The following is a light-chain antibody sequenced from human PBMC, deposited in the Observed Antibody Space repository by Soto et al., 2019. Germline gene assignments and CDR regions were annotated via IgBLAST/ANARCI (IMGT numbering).Light chain of an antibody. CDR1: SSDVGGYTY. V-gene: IGLV2-11*01. Sequence: QSALTQPRSVSGSPGQSVTISCTGTSSDVGGYTYVSWYQQHPGKAPKLMLYDVSKRPSGVPDRFSGSKSGNTASLTISGLQAEDEADYYCCSYVATYTYVFGTGTKVTVL. J-gene: IGLJ1*01. CDR2: DVS. CDR3: CSYVATYTYV.